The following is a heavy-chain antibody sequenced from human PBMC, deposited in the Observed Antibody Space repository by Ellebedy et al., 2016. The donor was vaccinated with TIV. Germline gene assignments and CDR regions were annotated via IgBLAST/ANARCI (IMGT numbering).Heavy chain of an antibody. V-gene: IGHV3-7*04. CDR2: IKQDGSEK. Sequence: GESLKISCAGSGFTFSNYWMSWVRQAPGKGLEWVANIKQDGSEKYYVDSVKGRFTISRDNAKNSLYLQMNSLRAEDTAVYYCTRDVGNVAGTWGYWGQGTLVTVSS. D-gene: IGHD3-16*01. CDR1: GFTFSNYW. CDR3: TRDVGNVAGTWGY. J-gene: IGHJ4*02.